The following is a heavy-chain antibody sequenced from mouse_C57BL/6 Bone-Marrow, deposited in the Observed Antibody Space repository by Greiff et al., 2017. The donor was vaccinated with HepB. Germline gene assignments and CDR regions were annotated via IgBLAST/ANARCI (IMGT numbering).Heavy chain of an antibody. CDR1: GYSFTGYY. J-gene: IGHJ1*03. CDR2: INPSTGGT. V-gene: IGHV1-42*01. Sequence: VQLQQSGPELVKPGASVKISCKASGYSFTGYYMNWVKQSPEKSLGWIGEINPSTGGTTYNQKFKAKATLTVDKSSSTAYMQLKSLTSEDSAVYYCARGLLLRSSEEYFDVWGTGTTVTVSS. D-gene: IGHD1-1*01. CDR3: ARGLLLRSSEEYFDV.